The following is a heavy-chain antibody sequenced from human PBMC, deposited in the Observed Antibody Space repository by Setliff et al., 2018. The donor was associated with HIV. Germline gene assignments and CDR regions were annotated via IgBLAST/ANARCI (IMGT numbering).Heavy chain of an antibody. J-gene: IGHJ4*02. CDR1: GFTFSDYS. CDR2: IYSDGSNT. V-gene: IGHV3-23*03. D-gene: IGHD2-8*01. Sequence: GSLRLSCAASGFTFSDYSMTWVRQAPGKGLEWVSVIYSDGSNTYYADSVKGRFTISRDNAKNSLYLQMNSLRAEDTALYYCVPETNTFVYWGPGTLVTVSS. CDR3: VPETNTFVY.